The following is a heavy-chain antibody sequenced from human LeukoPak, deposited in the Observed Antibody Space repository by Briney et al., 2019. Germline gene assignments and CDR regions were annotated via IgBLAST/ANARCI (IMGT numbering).Heavy chain of an antibody. CDR2: TYYRSKWYN. D-gene: IGHD4-23*01. V-gene: IGHV6-1*01. Sequence: SQTLSLTCAISGDSVSSNSATWNWIRQSPSRGLEWLGSTYYRSKWYNDYAVSVKSRITINPDKSKNRVSLQLNYVTPEETAGHFFAGKASYFDYWGQGTLVTVSS. J-gene: IGHJ4*02. CDR3: AGKASYFDY. CDR1: GDSVSSNSAT.